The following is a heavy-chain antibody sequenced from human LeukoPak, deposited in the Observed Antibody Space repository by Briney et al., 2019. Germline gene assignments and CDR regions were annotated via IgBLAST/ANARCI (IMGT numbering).Heavy chain of an antibody. CDR3: AKANSGSYSWRGIDV. J-gene: IGHJ6*02. CDR2: IRYDGSNK. Sequence: PGGSLRLSCAASGFTFSSYGMHWVRQAPGKGLEWVAFIRYDGSNKYYADSVKGRFTISRDNSKNTLYLQMNSLRAEDTALYYCAKANSGSYSWRGIDVWGQGTTVTVSS. V-gene: IGHV3-30*02. D-gene: IGHD3-10*01. CDR1: GFTFSSYG.